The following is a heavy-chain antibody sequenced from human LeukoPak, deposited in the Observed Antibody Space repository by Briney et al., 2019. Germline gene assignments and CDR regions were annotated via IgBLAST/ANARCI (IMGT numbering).Heavy chain of an antibody. CDR3: ARDGGQYGGNPFDI. CDR2: F. Sequence: PGGSLRLSCAASGFTFSSYAMSWVRQAPGKGLECISGFDSVKGRFTISRDNSKTTLYLQMNSLRAEYTAVYYCARDGGQYGGNPFDIWGQGTMVTVSS. CDR1: GFTFSSYA. V-gene: IGHV3-66*01. D-gene: IGHD4-23*01. J-gene: IGHJ3*02.